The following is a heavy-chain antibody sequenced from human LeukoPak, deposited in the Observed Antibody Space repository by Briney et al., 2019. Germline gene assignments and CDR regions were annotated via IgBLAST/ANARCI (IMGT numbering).Heavy chain of an antibody. CDR3: ARFKTDFDY. Sequence: GGSLRLSCAASGFTFSDYGMHWVRQAPGKGLEWVAIMFYDGSNEDYADSVRGRFTISRDNSKNTLYLQMNSLRHDDTAIYYCARFKTDFDYWGQGTLVTVSS. CDR1: GFTFSDYG. J-gene: IGHJ4*02. CDR2: MFYDGSNE. D-gene: IGHD3-16*01. V-gene: IGHV3-30*03.